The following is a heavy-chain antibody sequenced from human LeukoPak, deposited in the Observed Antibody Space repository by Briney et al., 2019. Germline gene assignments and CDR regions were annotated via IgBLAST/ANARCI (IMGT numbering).Heavy chain of an antibody. J-gene: IGHJ4*02. CDR1: GFTLTTYS. CDR3: AKVGVPAVMELGTRGVATTIELDY. Sequence: GGPLRLSCTASGFTLTTYSVNWVRQAPGKGLEWVSYIGYRNSPIHYADSVKGRFTISRDNSKNTLYLQMNSLRADDTAVYYCAKVGVPAVMELGTRGVATTIELDYWGQGTLVTVSS. D-gene: IGHD2-2*01. V-gene: IGHV3-48*01. CDR2: IGYRNSPI.